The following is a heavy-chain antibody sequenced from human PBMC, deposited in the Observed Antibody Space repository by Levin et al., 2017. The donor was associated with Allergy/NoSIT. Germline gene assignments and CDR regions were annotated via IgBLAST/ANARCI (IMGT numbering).Heavy chain of an antibody. Sequence: PGGSLRLSCAASGFTFDDYAMHWVRQAPGKGLGWVSGISWNSGSRGYADSVKGRFTISRDNAKNSLYLQMNSLRTEDTALYYCARDNIGLPDAFDIWGQGTMVIVSS. CDR1: GFTFDDYA. CDR3: ARDNIGLPDAFDI. CDR2: ISWNSGSR. J-gene: IGHJ3*02. V-gene: IGHV3-9*01. D-gene: IGHD3-10*01.